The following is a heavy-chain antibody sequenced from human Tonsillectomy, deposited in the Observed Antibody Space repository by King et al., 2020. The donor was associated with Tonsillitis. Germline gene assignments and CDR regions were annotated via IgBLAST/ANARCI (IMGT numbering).Heavy chain of an antibody. CDR1: GFTFSSYY. CDR3: ARELAVTNLGWAAYYYTAMDV. Sequence: VQLVESGGGLVQPGGSLRLSCAASGFTFSSYYMHWVRQAPGKGLVWVSRINDDGGSTTYADSVKGRFTISRDNAKNTLYLQMNSLRAEDTAIYYCARELAVTNLGWAAYYYTAMDVWGQGTTVTVS. D-gene: IGHD4-17*01. CDR2: INDDGGST. V-gene: IGHV3-74*01. J-gene: IGHJ6*02.